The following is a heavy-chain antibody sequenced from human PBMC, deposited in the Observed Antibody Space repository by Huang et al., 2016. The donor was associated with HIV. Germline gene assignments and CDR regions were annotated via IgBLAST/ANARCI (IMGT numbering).Heavy chain of an antibody. D-gene: IGHD3-22*01. CDR2: INPISCDA. Sequence: QFQLVQAGAEVKTPGASVRVSCMSSGYTFTAHYMHWVRQAPGQGLVCMGWINPISCDAKYAQKVKDRGTVTRETSISTVYVELTRLRSDDTAVYYCAVWSSGFDYWGQGTLVTVSS. J-gene: IGHJ4*02. CDR3: AVWSSGFDY. V-gene: IGHV1-2*02. CDR1: GYTFTAHY.